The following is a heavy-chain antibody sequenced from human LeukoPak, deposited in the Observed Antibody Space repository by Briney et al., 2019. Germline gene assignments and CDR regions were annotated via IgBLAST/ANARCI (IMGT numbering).Heavy chain of an antibody. D-gene: IGHD6-19*01. CDR3: ARVMSSGWPHFDY. V-gene: IGHV3-48*03. J-gene: IGHJ4*02. Sequence: GGSLRLSCAASGFTFSSYEMNWVRQAPGKGLEWVSYISSSGSTIYYADSVKGRFTISRDNAKNSLYLQMNSLRAEDTAVYYCARVMSSGWPHFDYWGQGTLVTVSS. CDR1: GFTFSSYE. CDR2: ISSSGSTI.